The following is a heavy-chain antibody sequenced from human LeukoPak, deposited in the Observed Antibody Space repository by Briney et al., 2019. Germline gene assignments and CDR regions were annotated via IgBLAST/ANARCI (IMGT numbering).Heavy chain of an antibody. CDR3: ATSDGTVTTFQY. Sequence: GASVKVSCKASGGTFSSYAISWVRQAPGQGLEWMGWINAYNTNTKSAQRLQGRVTMTTDTSASTAYMELGSLRSDDTAVYYCATSDGTVTTFQYWGQGTLVTVSS. CDR2: INAYNTNT. J-gene: IGHJ4*02. V-gene: IGHV1-18*01. D-gene: IGHD4-11*01. CDR1: GGTFSSYA.